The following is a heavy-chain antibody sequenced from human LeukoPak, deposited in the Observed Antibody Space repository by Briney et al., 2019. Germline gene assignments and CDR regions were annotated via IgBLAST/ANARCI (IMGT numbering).Heavy chain of an antibody. V-gene: IGHV6-1*01. CDR1: GDIVSSNSAA. CDR3: AREGVRGSRYYYYGMDV. J-gene: IGHJ6*02. CDR2: TYYRSKWYN. Sequence: SQTLSLTCAISGDIVSSNSAAWNWIRQSPSRGLEWLGRTYYRSKWYNDYAVSVKSRITINPDTSKNQFSLQLNSVTPEDTAVYYCAREGVRGSRYYYYGMDVWGQGTTVTVS.